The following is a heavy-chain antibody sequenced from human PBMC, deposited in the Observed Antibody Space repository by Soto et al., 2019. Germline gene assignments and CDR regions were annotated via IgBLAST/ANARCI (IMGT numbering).Heavy chain of an antibody. CDR3: ATVERGAGYSYGFDP. CDR2: ISGSGGST. CDR1: GFTFSSYA. V-gene: IGHV3-23*01. J-gene: IGHJ5*02. Sequence: EVQLLESGGGLVQPGGSLRLSCAASGFTFSSYAMSWVRQAPGKGLEWVSAISGSGGSTYYADSVKGRFTISRDNSKNTLYLQMNSLRAEDTAVYYCATVERGAGYSYGFDPWGQGTLVTVSS. D-gene: IGHD5-18*01.